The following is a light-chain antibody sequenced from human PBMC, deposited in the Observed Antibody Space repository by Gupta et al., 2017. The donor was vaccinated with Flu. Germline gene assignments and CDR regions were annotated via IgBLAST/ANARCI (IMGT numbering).Light chain of an antibody. CDR3: CSYAGSYTYV. CDR1: SSDVGGYNY. CDR2: DVS. Sequence: SVPISCTGTSSDVGGYNYVSWYQQHPGKAPKLMIYDVSKRPAGVPDRFSGSKSGNTASLTISGLQAEDEADYYCCSYAGSYTYVFGTGTKVTVL. V-gene: IGLV2-11*01. J-gene: IGLJ1*01.